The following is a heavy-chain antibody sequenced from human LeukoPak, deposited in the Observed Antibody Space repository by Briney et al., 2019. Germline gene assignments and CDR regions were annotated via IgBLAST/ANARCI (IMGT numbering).Heavy chain of an antibody. V-gene: IGHV3-23*01. CDR3: AKVGSSGYLSYFDY. J-gene: IGHJ4*02. CDR2: ISGSGGST. Sequence: GGSLRLSCAASGFTFSSYAMSWVRQAPGKWLEWVSAISGSGGSTYYADSVKGRFTISRDNSKNTLYLQMNSLRAEDTAVYYCAKVGSSGYLSYFDYWGQGTLVTVSS. CDR1: GFTFSSYA. D-gene: IGHD3-22*01.